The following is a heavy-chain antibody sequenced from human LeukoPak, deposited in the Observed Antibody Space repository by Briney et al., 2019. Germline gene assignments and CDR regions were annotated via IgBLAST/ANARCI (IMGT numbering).Heavy chain of an antibody. CDR3: AGNCSSTSCDSRNWFDP. CDR2: IYYSGST. Sequence: PSETLSLTCTVSGGSISSSSYYWGWIRQPPGKGLEWIGSIYYSGSTYYNPSLKSRVTISVDTSKNQFSLKLSSVTAADTAVYYCAGNCSSTSCDSRNWFDPWGQGTPVTVSS. V-gene: IGHV4-39*01. D-gene: IGHD2-2*02. CDR1: GGSISSSSYY. J-gene: IGHJ5*02.